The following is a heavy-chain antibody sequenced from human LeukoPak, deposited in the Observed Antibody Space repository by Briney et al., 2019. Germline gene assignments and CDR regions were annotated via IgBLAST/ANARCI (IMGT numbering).Heavy chain of an antibody. CDR3: ARPGYYDFWSGTYPFDY. Sequence: ASVKVSCKSSGGTFSSYAISWVRQAPGQGLEWMGGIIPIFGTANYAQKFQGRVTITADESTSTAYMELSSLRSEDTAVYYCARPGYYDFWSGTYPFDYWGQGTLVTVSS. J-gene: IGHJ4*02. V-gene: IGHV1-69*13. CDR1: GGTFSSYA. CDR2: IIPIFGTA. D-gene: IGHD3-3*01.